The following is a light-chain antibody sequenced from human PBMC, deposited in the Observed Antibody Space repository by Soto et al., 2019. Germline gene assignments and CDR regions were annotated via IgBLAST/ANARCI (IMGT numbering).Light chain of an antibody. J-gene: IGKJ3*01. V-gene: IGKV3-20*01. Sequence: IVLTQSPGTLSLSPGERATLSCGASQSVTNNFLAWYQQKPGQAPRLLIYGASSRATCVPDRFSGSGSGTDFTLTISRLEPGDFAVYYCQQYGTPLFTFGPGTKVDIK. CDR1: QSVTNNF. CDR3: QQYGTPLFT. CDR2: GAS.